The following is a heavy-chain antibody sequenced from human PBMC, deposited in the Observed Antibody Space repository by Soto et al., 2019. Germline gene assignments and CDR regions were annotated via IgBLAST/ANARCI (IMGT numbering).Heavy chain of an antibody. Sequence: EVQLLESGGGLVQPGGSLRLSCAASGFTFSSYAMSWVRQAPGKGLEWVSAISGSGGSTYYADSVKGRFTISRDNSKNPLDLKMNSLRAEDTAVYYCAKDGGGEWLSMRDYYYYGMDVWGQGTTVTVSS. V-gene: IGHV3-23*01. CDR3: AKDGGGEWLSMRDYYYYGMDV. D-gene: IGHD3-3*01. CDR1: GFTFSSYA. CDR2: ISGSGGST. J-gene: IGHJ6*02.